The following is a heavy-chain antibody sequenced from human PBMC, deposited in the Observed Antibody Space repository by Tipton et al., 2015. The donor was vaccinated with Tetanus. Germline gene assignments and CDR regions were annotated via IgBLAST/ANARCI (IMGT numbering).Heavy chain of an antibody. J-gene: IGHJ1*01. CDR3: ARQDTLNYYYVGYFHD. V-gene: IGHV4-59*08. CDR2: IYYSGST. D-gene: IGHD3-22*01. Sequence: TLSLTCTVSGGSISSYYWSWIRQPPGKGLEWIGYIYYSGSTNYNPSLKSRVTISVDTSKNQFSLQLRSVTAADTAVYYCARQDTLNYYYVGYFHDWGQGTLVTVSS. CDR1: GGSISSYY.